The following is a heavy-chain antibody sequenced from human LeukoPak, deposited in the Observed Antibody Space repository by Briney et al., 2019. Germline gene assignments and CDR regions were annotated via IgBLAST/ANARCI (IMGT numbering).Heavy chain of an antibody. CDR2: IIPIFGTA. V-gene: IGHV1-69*06. J-gene: IGHJ6*03. CDR1: GYTFTDYY. D-gene: IGHD3-16*01. CDR3: AREGGWPYYMDV. Sequence: ASVKVSCKASGYTFTDYYIHWVRQAPGQGLEWMGGIIPIFGTANYAQKFQGRVTITADKSTSTAYMELSSLRSEDTAVYYCAREGGWPYYMDVWGKGTTVTVSS.